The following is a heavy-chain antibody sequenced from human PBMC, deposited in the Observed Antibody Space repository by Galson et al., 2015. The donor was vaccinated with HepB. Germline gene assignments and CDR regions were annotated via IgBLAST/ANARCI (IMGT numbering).Heavy chain of an antibody. J-gene: IGHJ4*02. CDR2: ISTSGST. D-gene: IGHD6-19*01. CDR1: GGSMSSYY. CDR3: ARAVAGTANFDH. V-gene: IGHV4-4*07. Sequence: SETLSLTCAVSGGSMSSYYWNWIRQPAGKGLEWVGRISTSGSTNYNPSLKSRVTMSVDTSKNQFSLRLSSVTAADTAVYYCARAVAGTANFDHWGQGTLVTVSS.